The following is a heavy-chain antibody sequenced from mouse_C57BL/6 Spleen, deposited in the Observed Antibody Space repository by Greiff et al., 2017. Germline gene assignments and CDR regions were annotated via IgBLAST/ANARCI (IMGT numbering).Heavy chain of an antibody. CDR1: GYTFTSYW. Sequence: VQLQQPGAELVKPGASVKLSCKASGYTFTSYWMHWVKQRPGQGLEWIGMIHPNSGSTNYNEKFKSKATLTVDKSSSTAYMQLSSLTSEDSAVYYCASSIYDGYPYAMDYWGQGTSVTVSS. CDR3: ASSIYDGYPYAMDY. D-gene: IGHD2-3*01. J-gene: IGHJ4*01. CDR2: IHPNSGST. V-gene: IGHV1-64*01.